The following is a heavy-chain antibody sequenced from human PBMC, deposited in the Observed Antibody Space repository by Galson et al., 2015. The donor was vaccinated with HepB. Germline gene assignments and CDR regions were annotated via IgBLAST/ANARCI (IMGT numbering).Heavy chain of an antibody. J-gene: IGHJ4*02. V-gene: IGHV3-48*02. D-gene: IGHD3-10*01. CDR2: ISSGSSFV. CDR3: ARDESPGPYGSGSYYWDY. CDR1: GFTFSDYS. Sequence: SLRLSCAASGFTFSDYSMNWVRQAPGKGLEWVSYISSGSSFVHYADSVKGRFTISRDNAQNLLYLQMNRLRDEDTAVYYCARDESPGPYGSGSYYWDYWGQGTLVTVSS.